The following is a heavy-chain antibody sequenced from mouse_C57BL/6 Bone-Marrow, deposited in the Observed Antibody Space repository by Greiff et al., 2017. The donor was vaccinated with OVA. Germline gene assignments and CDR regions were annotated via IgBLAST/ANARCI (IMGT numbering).Heavy chain of an antibody. CDR1: GYSITSGYY. J-gene: IGHJ2*01. CDR3: ARGGNYYGSSPYYFDY. D-gene: IGHD1-1*01. CDR2: ISYDGSN. Sequence: EVQLQESGPGLVKPSQSLSLTCSVTGYSITSGYYWNWIRQFPGNKLEWMGYISYDGSNNYNPSLKNRISITRDTSKNQFFLKLNSVTTEDTATYYCARGGNYYGSSPYYFDYWGQGTTLTVSS. V-gene: IGHV3-6*01.